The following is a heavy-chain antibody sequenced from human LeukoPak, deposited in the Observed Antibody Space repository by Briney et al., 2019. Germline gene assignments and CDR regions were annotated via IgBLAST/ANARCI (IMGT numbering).Heavy chain of an antibody. J-gene: IGHJ2*01. D-gene: IGHD3-10*01. CDR3: ARGRITTVRGVIRSAGYFDL. Sequence: GAWVKVSCKASGYTFTRYYMHWVRQAPGQGLEWMGWINPNSGGTNYAQKFQGRVTMTRDTSISTAYIELSRLRSDDTAVYYCARGRITTVRGVIRSAGYFDLWGRGTLVTVSS. CDR2: INPNSGGT. CDR1: GYTFTRYY. V-gene: IGHV1-2*02.